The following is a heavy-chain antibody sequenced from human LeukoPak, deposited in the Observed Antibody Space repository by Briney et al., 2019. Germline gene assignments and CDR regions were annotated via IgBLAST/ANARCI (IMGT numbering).Heavy chain of an antibody. D-gene: IGHD3-9*01. V-gene: IGHV1-46*01. Sequence: ASVKVSCKASGYTFTSYYMHWVRQAPGQGLEWMGIINPSGGSTSYAQKFQGRVTTTRDTSTSTVYMELSSLRSEDTAVYYCARDGPIYDILTGYYHYWGQGTLVTVSS. CDR2: INPSGGST. J-gene: IGHJ4*02. CDR3: ARDGPIYDILTGYYHY. CDR1: GYTFTSYY.